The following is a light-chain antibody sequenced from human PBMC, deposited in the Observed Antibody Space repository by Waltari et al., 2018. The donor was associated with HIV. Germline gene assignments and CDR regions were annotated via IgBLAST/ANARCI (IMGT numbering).Light chain of an antibody. V-gene: IGKV1-12*01. CDR3: QTAKSFPHT. CDR1: QNIGRA. Sequence: DIQVTQSPSSVSASVGGAVSINCRTSQNIGRALTWYQLKPGKAPRLVIYEVSRLDDGVPTRFKGRGSRSNFTFGITNLQPEDVAIYVCQTAKSFPHTFAGGTRVE. CDR2: EVS. J-gene: IGKJ4*01.